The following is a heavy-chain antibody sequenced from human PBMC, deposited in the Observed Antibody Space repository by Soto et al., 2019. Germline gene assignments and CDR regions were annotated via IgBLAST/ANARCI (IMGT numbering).Heavy chain of an antibody. V-gene: IGHV3-23*01. CDR1: GFTFSAYA. D-gene: IGHD6-19*01. CDR2: IPSSSTTS. Sequence: PGGSLRLSCAASGFTFSAYATTWVRQAPGKGLEWVSTIPSSSTTSYYADSVKGRFTISRDNSKKTLFLQMNSLRAEDTAIYYCARAPEQRPIDYWGHGSLVTVSS. CDR3: ARAPEQRPIDY. J-gene: IGHJ4*01.